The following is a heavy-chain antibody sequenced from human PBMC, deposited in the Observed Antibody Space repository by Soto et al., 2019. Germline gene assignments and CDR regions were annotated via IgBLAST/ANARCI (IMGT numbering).Heavy chain of an antibody. Sequence: VGSLRLSCAASGFIFSSYAMNWVRQAPGNGLEWVALISYDGSKKYYADSVKGRFTISRDNSRDTLYLQMNSLRAEDTAVYYCAREDHGGLLPGYYYYGMDVWGQGTTVTAP. CDR3: AREDHGGLLPGYYYYGMDV. V-gene: IGHV3-30-3*01. J-gene: IGHJ6*02. CDR2: ISYDGSKK. CDR1: GFIFSSYA. D-gene: IGHD3-16*01.